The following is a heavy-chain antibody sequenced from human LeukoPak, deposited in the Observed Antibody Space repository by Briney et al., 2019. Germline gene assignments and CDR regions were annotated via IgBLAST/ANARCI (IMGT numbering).Heavy chain of an antibody. V-gene: IGHV5-51*01. J-gene: IGHJ3*02. Sequence: GESLKISCKGSGYSFTSYWIGWVRQMPGKGLEWMGIIYPGDSGTRYGPSFQGQVTISADKSISTAYLRWSSLKASDTAMYYCARHISGYYDSSGLRLGAFDIWGQGTMVTVSS. CDR2: IYPGDSGT. D-gene: IGHD3-22*01. CDR3: ARHISGYYDSSGLRLGAFDI. CDR1: GYSFTSYW.